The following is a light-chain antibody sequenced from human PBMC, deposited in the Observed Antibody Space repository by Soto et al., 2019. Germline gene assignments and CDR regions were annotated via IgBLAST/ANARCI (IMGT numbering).Light chain of an antibody. V-gene: IGKV3-15*01. CDR3: QQYDNWPLT. Sequence: EIVLTQSPATLSVSPGERATLSCRASQSVHTHLAWYQQKTGQAPRPLIYGASTRATGIPARFSGSGSGTEFTLTISSLQSEDFAVYYCQQYDNWPLTFGQGTRLEIK. CDR2: GAS. CDR1: QSVHTH. J-gene: IGKJ5*01.